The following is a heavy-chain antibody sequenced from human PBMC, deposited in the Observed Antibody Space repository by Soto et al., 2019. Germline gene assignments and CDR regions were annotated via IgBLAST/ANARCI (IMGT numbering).Heavy chain of an antibody. CDR2: INAGNGNT. V-gene: IGHV1-3*01. J-gene: IGHJ5*02. Sequence: ASVKVSCKASGYTFTSYAMRWVRQAPGQRLEWMGWINAGNGNTKYSQKFQGRVTITRDTSASTAYMELSSLRSDDTAVYYCARDWGTTTVSLNWFDPWGQGTLVTVSS. D-gene: IGHD4-17*01. CDR1: GYTFTSYA. CDR3: ARDWGTTTVSLNWFDP.